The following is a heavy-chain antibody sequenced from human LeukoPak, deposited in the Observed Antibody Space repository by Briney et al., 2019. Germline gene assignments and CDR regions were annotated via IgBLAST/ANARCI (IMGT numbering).Heavy chain of an antibody. CDR2: INGDGSWT. CDR3: VSFYETY. J-gene: IGHJ4*02. V-gene: IGHV3-74*01. D-gene: IGHD2-2*01. CDR1: GNYW. Sequence: GGSLRLSCAASGNYWMHWVRQAPGKGLVWVSHINGDGSWTTYADSVKGRFTISKDDAKNTVYLQMNNLRAEDTAVYYCVSFYETYWGRGTLVTVSS.